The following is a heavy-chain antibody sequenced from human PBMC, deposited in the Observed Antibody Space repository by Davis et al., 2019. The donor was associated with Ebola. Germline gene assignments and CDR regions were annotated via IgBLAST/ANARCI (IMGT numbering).Heavy chain of an antibody. Sequence: GESLKTPCAASGFIVPNNYFSLVRQAPGKGLKWVSALSGSGGLSYYADSVKGRFTITRDNSKNTLYLQMNSLTAEDTAVYYCARGGETVTGTASHGMDVWGQGTTVTVSS. D-gene: IGHD4-11*01. V-gene: IGHV3-23*01. CDR3: ARGGETVTGTASHGMDV. CDR1: GFIVPNNY. J-gene: IGHJ6*02. CDR2: LSGSGGLS.